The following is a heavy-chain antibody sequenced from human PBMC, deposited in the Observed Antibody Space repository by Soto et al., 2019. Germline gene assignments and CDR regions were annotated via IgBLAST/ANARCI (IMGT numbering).Heavy chain of an antibody. CDR2: ISYDASNK. CDR3: AKPPGPGIAVAGTDWYFEL. CDR1: GFTFSSYG. J-gene: IGHJ2*01. Sequence: QVQLVESGGGVVQPGRSLRLSCAASGFTFSSYGIHWVRQAPGKGLEWVAFISYDASNKDYADSVKGRFTISRDNSRNALYLQMNSLTAEDTAVYFCAKPPGPGIAVAGTDWYFELWGRGTLVTVSS. D-gene: IGHD6-19*01. V-gene: IGHV3-30*18.